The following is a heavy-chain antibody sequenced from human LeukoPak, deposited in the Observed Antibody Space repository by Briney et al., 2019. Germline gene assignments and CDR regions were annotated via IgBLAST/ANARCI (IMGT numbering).Heavy chain of an antibody. V-gene: IGHV6-1*01. CDR1: GDSVSSNSAA. D-gene: IGHD1-14*01. J-gene: IGHJ4*02. Sequence: KSSQTLPLTCAISGDSVSSNSAAWNWIRQSPSRGLEWLGRTYYRSKWYNDYAVSVKSRITINADTSKDQFSLQLNSVTSEDTAVYYCATDHHGYIDYWGQGTLVTVSS. CDR3: ATDHHGYIDY. CDR2: TYYRSKWYN.